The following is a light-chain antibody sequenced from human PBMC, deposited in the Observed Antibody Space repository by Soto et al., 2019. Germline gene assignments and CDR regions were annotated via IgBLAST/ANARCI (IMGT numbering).Light chain of an antibody. CDR1: NSNIGAGYD. Sequence: QSVLAQPPSVSGAPGQRVTISCTGSNSNIGAGYDVHWYQQLPGTAPKLLIYGNTNRPSGVPDRFSGSRSGTSASLAITGLQADDEAGYYCHSQDRSLNGYVFGTGTKVTVL. CDR3: HSQDRSLNGYV. V-gene: IGLV1-40*01. J-gene: IGLJ1*01. CDR2: GNT.